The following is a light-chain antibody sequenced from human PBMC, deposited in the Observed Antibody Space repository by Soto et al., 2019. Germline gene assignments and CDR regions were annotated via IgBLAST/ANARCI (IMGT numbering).Light chain of an antibody. CDR3: HHYGSSPYT. CDR2: GVS. CDR1: QSLSGNY. Sequence: EIVLTQSPGPLSLSPGERATLSCRASQSLSGNYLAWYQQKPGQAPRLLIFGVSSRATGIPDRFSGSGSGTDFTLTISRLEPEDFAVYYCHHYGSSPYTFGLGTKLEIK. V-gene: IGKV3-20*01. J-gene: IGKJ2*01.